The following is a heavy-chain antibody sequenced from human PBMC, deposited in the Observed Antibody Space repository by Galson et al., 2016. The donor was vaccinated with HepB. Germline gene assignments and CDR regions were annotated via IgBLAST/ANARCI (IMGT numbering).Heavy chain of an antibody. CDR2: ISYDGSNK. CDR3: AKDHGYSYGYLAY. Sequence: SLRLSCAASGFSFSTYGMHRVRQAPGKGLDWVAVISYDGSNKYYADSVKGRFTISRDNSKNTLYLQMNSLRAEDTAVYYCAKDHGYSYGYLAYWGQGTLVTVSS. D-gene: IGHD5-18*01. CDR1: GFSFSTYG. J-gene: IGHJ4*02. V-gene: IGHV3-30*18.